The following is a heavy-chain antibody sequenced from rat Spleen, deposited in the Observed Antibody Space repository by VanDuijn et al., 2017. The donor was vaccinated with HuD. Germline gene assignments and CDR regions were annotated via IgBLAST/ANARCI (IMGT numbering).Heavy chain of an antibody. CDR1: GFSFSNYD. Sequence: EVQLVESGGGLVQPGRSLKLSCAASGFSFSNYDMAWVRQAPTEGLEWVASITDSGGSTYYRDSVKGRFTISRDNAKSSLYLQMDSLRSADTATYYCARRHYGYTDYFDSWGQGVMVTVSS. CDR3: ARRHYGYTDYFDS. CDR2: ITDSGGST. J-gene: IGHJ2*01. D-gene: IGHD1-11*01. V-gene: IGHV5-25*01.